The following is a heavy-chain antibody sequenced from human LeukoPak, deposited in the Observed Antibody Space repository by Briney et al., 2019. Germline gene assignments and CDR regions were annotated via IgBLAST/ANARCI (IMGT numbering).Heavy chain of an antibody. J-gene: IGHJ3*02. V-gene: IGHV1-69*05. CDR3: ARGGEYSGSYDAFDI. CDR2: IIPIFVTA. CDR1: GGTFSSYA. Sequence: SSVKVSCKASGGTFSSYAISWVRQAPGQGLEWMGRIIPIFVTANYAQMFQGRVTITTDESTSTAYMELSSLRSEDTAVYYCARGGEYSGSYDAFDIWGQGTMVTVSS. D-gene: IGHD1-26*01.